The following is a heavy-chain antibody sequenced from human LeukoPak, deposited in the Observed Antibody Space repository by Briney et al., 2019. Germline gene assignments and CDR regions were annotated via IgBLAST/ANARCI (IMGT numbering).Heavy chain of an antibody. CDR2: IYYSGST. CDR1: GGSISSYY. D-gene: IGHD1-26*01. J-gene: IGHJ3*02. CDR3: ARGEWELLAGAFDI. Sequence: PSETLSLTCTVSGGSISSYYWSWIRQPPGKGLEWIGYIYYSGSTNYNPSLKSRVTISVDTSKNQVSLKLSSVSAADTAVYYCARGEWELLAGAFDIWGQGTMVTVSS. V-gene: IGHV4-59*01.